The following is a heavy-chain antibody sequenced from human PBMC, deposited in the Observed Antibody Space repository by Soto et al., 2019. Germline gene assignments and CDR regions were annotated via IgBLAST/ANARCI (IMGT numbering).Heavy chain of an antibody. CDR1: GFTFDDYA. V-gene: IGHV3-9*01. D-gene: IGHD6-19*01. CDR3: AKDRGLVLSCYFDS. J-gene: IGHJ4*02. CDR2: ISWNSGSI. Sequence: EGQLVESGGGLVQPGRSLRLSCAASGFTFDDYAMHWVRQAPGKGLGWVSGISWNSGSIGYADSGKVRFTISRDNAKNSLYLQMNSLRAEDPALYYCAKDRGLVLSCYFDSWGQGTLVTVSS.